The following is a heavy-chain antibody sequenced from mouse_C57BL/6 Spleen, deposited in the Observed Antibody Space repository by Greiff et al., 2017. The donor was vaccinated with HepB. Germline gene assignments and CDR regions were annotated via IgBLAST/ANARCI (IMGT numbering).Heavy chain of an antibody. Sequence: QVQLQQSGPELVKPGASVKISCKASGYAFSSSWMNWVKQRPGKGLEWIGRIYPGDGDTNYNGKFKGKATLTADKSSSTAYMQLSSLTSEDSAVYFCARKDLGFSDYRYFDVWGTGTTATVSS. J-gene: IGHJ1*03. CDR2: IYPGDGDT. D-gene: IGHD3-3*01. V-gene: IGHV1-82*01. CDR1: GYAFSSSW. CDR3: ARKDLGFSDYRYFDV.